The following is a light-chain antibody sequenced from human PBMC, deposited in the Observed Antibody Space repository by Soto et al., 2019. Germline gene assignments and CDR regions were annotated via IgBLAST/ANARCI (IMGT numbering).Light chain of an antibody. V-gene: IGKV3-15*01. CDR3: QQYNYWPGT. J-gene: IGKJ1*01. CDR2: GAS. CDR1: QSVSSN. Sequence: EIVMTQSPATLSVSPGERATLSCRASQSVSSNLAWYQQKAGLAPRLLIYGASTRAAAIPARFIGSGSGTEFTLTISSLQSEDFAVYYCQQYNYWPGTFGQGTKVEIK.